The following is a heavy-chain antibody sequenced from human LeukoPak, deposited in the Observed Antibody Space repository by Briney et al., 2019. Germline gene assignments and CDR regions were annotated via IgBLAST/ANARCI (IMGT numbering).Heavy chain of an antibody. V-gene: IGHV4-39*01. J-gene: IGHJ4*02. Sequence: PSETLSLTCTVSGGSISSSSYYWGWIRQPPGKGLEWIGSIYYSGSTYYNPSLKSRVTISVDTSKNQFSLKLSSVTAADTAVYYRARLASGDYWGQGTLVTVSS. CDR2: IYYSGST. CDR1: GGSISSSSYY. CDR3: ARLASGDY.